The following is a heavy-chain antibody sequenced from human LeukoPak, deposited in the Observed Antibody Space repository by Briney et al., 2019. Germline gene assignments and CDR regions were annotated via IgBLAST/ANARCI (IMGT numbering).Heavy chain of an antibody. V-gene: IGHV4-59*02. CDR3: ARGDAPDY. CDR2: IYDSGSP. J-gene: IGHJ4*02. Sequence: PSETLSLTCTVSGGSVSSSYWSWIRQPPGKGLEWIGYIYDSGSPNYNPSLKSRVTISVDTSKNQFSLKLSFVTAADTAVYYCARGDAPDYWGQGTLVTVSS. CDR1: GGSVSSSY.